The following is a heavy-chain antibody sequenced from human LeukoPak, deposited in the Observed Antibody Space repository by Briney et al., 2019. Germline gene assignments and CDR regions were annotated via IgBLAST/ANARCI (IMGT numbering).Heavy chain of an antibody. CDR3: AASTGNKDFDD. D-gene: IGHD2-8*02. Sequence: PGGSLRLSCAVSGITASGKYMSWVRQAPGKGLEWVSVIYSGGSTYYADSVKGRFTISRDNSRNTLYLQMNRLRAEDTALYYCAASTGNKDFDDWGQGTLVIVSS. V-gene: IGHV3-66*02. CDR2: IYSGGST. J-gene: IGHJ4*02. CDR1: GITASGKY.